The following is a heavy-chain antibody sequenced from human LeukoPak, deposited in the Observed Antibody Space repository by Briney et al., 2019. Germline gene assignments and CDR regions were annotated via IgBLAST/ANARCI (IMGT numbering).Heavy chain of an antibody. D-gene: IGHD3-16*02. V-gene: IGHV3-48*03. Sequence: GGSLRLSCAASGFTFSSYEMKWVPQAPGKGREGGSYISSSGSTIYYADSVKGRFTISRDNAKNSLYLQMNSLRAEDTAVYYCAKDLVDYVWGSYRGPDAFDIWGQGTMVTVSS. CDR1: GFTFSSYE. J-gene: IGHJ3*02. CDR2: ISSSGSTI. CDR3: AKDLVDYVWGSYRGPDAFDI.